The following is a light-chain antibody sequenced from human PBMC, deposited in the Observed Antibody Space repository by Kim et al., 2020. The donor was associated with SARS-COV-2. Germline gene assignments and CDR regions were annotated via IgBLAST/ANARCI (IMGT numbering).Light chain of an antibody. CDR1: SSVVSGYNF. V-gene: IGLV2-14*04. Sequence: SITISRTGTSSVVSGYNFVSWYQQHPRKAPELKIYDVSNRPSGVSKRFSGSKSDNTASLIISGLQAEDEADYYCSSYTSSHTVVFGGGTQLTVL. CDR3: SSYTSSHTVV. CDR2: DVS. J-gene: IGLJ2*01.